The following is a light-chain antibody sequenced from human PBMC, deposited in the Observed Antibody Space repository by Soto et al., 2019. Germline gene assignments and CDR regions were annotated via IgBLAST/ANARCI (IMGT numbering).Light chain of an antibody. Sequence: EIVLTQSPGTLSLSPGERATLSCRASQSVSSSYLAWYQHKPGQAPRLLIYGASSRATGIPDRFSGSGSGTDFTLIISRLEPEDCAVYYCQQYGRTPYTFGQGNKLEI. CDR1: QSVSSSY. CDR2: GAS. V-gene: IGKV3-20*01. CDR3: QQYGRTPYT. J-gene: IGKJ2*01.